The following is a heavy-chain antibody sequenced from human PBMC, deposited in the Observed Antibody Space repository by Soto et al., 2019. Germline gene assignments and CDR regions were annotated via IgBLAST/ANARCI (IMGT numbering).Heavy chain of an antibody. J-gene: IGHJ4*02. CDR1: GGSISSGGYY. D-gene: IGHD2-21*02. CDR3: GGGGVVVVTV. Sequence: QVQLQESGPGLVKPSQTLSLTCTVSGGSISSGGYYWSWIRQHPGKGLEWIGYIYYSGSTYYNPSLKSRVTISGDPSKDQFPPKVGSGTAAGTAVDYGGGGGVVVVTVWGQGTLVTVSS. CDR2: IYYSGST. V-gene: IGHV4-31*03.